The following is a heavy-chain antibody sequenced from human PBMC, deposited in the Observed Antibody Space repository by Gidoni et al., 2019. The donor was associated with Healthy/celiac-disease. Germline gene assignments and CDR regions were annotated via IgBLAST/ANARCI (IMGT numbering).Heavy chain of an antibody. D-gene: IGHD5-18*01. CDR2: INPNRGGT. V-gene: IGHV1-2*04. J-gene: IGHJ6*02. CDR3: ARGYSYGTEYYYGMDV. CDR1: GDTFTGSY. Sequence: QVQLVQSGAEVKKPGASVKVSCKASGDTFTGSYMHWVRQAPVQGLEWMGWINPNRGGTNYAQKFQGWVTMTRDTSISTAYMELSRLRSDDTAVYYCARGYSYGTEYYYGMDVWGQGTTVTVSS.